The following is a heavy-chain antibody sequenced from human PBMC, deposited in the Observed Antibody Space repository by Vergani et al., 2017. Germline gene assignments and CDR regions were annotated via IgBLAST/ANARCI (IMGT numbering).Heavy chain of an antibody. CDR2: INPSGGST. CDR3: ARDEGYSGSLMEIDY. J-gene: IGHJ4*02. D-gene: IGHD1-26*01. Sequence: QVQLVQSGADVKKPGASVRVSCKASGYPFTSYFIHWVRQAPGQGLEWMGIINPSGGSTSYAQKFQGRVTMTRDTSTSTVSMELSSLRSEDTAVYYCARDEGYSGSLMEIDYWGQGTLVTVSS. V-gene: IGHV1-46*01. CDR1: GYPFTSYF.